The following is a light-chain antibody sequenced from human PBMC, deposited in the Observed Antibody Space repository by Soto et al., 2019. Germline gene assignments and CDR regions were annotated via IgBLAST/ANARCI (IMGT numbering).Light chain of an antibody. J-gene: IGLJ2*01. Sequence: QSVLTQPPSASGSPGQSVTISCTGTSSDVGGYNYVSWYQQHPGKAPKFIIYEVSKRPSGVPARFSGSKSGNTASLTVSGLQAEDEADYYCSSYAGSNTFVVFGGGTKLTVL. CDR1: SSDVGGYNY. CDR3: SSYAGSNTFVV. V-gene: IGLV2-8*01. CDR2: EVS.